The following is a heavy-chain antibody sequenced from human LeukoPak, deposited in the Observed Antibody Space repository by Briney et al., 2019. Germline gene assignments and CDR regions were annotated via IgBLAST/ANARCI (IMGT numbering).Heavy chain of an antibody. D-gene: IGHD2-8*02. V-gene: IGHV4-59*01. CDR1: GGSISNSH. J-gene: IGHJ3*01. CDR3: AKNQVLDEDVFNV. Sequence: SETLSLTCTVSGGSISNSHWTWIRQSPGTGLEYIAYVHDSGRTNYNPSLKSRATISIDTTKNQISLKLTSVTTADTAVYYCAKNQVLDEDVFNVWGQGTMVTVSS. CDR2: VHDSGRT.